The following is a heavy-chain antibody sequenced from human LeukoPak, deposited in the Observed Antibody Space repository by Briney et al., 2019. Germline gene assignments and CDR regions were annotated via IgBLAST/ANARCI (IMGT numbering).Heavy chain of an antibody. D-gene: IGHD3-3*01. CDR1: GGSVSSSTYS. CDR2: IYKSGNT. J-gene: IGHJ5*02. CDR3: AAGSTIFGVLIMGSWFDP. Sequence: SETLSLTCNLSGGSVSSSTYSWVWIRQPPGKGLEWIGSIYKSGNTYCNPSLKSRVTISVDTSKNHFSLKLSSVTAADTAVYYCAAGSTIFGVLIMGSWFDPWGQGTLVTVSS. V-gene: IGHV4-39*02.